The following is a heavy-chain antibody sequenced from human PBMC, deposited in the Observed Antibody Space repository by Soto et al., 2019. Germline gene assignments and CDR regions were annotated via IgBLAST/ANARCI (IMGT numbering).Heavy chain of an antibody. V-gene: IGHV3-23*01. D-gene: IGHD3-10*01. CDR1: GFTFSSYA. CDR2: ISASGGST. Sequence: PGGSLRPSCAASGFTFSSYAMTWVRQAPGKGLEWVSAISASGGSTYYADSVKGRFTISRDNSKNTLYLQMNSLRAEDTAVYYCAKGPFYTMVRGVHYYYYGMDVWGQGTTVTVSS. CDR3: AKGPFYTMVRGVHYYYYGMDV. J-gene: IGHJ6*02.